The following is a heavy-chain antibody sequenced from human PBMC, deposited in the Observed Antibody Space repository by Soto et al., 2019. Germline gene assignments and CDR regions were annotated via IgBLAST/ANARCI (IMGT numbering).Heavy chain of an antibody. CDR2: INPATGAA. CDR3: ARGGGVGVAGSAAFDM. D-gene: IGHD3-3*01. V-gene: IGHV1-2*02. CDR1: GYPVTAYY. Sequence: QLHLVQSGAVVKKPGASVTVSCSASGYPVTAYYMHWVRQAPGRGLEWMGGINPATGAAKYTQTFPGRGTMARDTAKSTVFKEPSGLTSEDTGVFYCARGGGVGVAGSAAFDMWGQGTLVTVSS. J-gene: IGHJ3*02.